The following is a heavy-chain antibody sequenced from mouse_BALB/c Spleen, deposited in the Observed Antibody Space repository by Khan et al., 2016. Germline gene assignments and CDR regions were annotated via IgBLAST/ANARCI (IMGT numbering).Heavy chain of an antibody. V-gene: IGHV1S81*02. D-gene: IGHD2-1*01. J-gene: IGHJ4*01. CDR3: ARRKDGNYGYYYAMDY. CDR1: GYTFTSYW. CDR2: INPSNGRT. Sequence: QVQLQQPGAELVKPGASVKLSCKASGYTFTSYWMHWVKQRPGQGLEWIGEINPSNGRTNYNEKFKSKATLTVDKSSSTAYMQLSSLTSEDSAVYYCARRKDGNYGYYYAMDYWGQGTPVTVSS.